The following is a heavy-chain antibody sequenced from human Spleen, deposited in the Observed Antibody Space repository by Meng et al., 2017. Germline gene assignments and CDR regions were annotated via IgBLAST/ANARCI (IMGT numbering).Heavy chain of an antibody. D-gene: IGHD6-19*01. Sequence: VQLQESGPGLVKPSGTLAFTCVVSGGSISSIAWWSWVRQPPGKGLEWIGEIYHGGDTNYNPSLKSRVTIAIDRSKNQFSLKLSSVTAADTAVYYCASWIYSCGWQWGQGTLVTVSS. CDR1: GGSISSIAW. V-gene: IGHV4/OR15-8*02. CDR3: ASWIYSCGWQ. CDR2: IYHGGDT. J-gene: IGHJ4*02.